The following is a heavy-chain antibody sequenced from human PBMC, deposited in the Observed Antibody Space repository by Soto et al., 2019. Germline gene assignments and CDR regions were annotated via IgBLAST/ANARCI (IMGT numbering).Heavy chain of an antibody. V-gene: IGHV1-46*03. D-gene: IGHD2-15*01. CDR3: ARVGDCSGGSCYPGPTTFPGY. J-gene: IGHJ4*02. Sequence: ASVKVSCKASGYTFTSYYMHWVRQAPGQGLEWMGIINPSGGSTSYAQKFQGRVTMTRDMSTSTVYMELSSLRSEDTAVYYCARVGDCSGGSCYPGPTTFPGYWGQGTLVTVSS. CDR1: GYTFTSYY. CDR2: INPSGGST.